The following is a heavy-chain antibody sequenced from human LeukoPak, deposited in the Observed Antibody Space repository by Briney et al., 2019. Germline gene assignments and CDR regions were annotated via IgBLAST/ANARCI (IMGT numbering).Heavy chain of an antibody. V-gene: IGHV3-23*01. J-gene: IGHJ4*02. CDR2: ISGSGGST. CDR3: AKVDFGVVIIGFFDY. Sequence: GGSLRLSCAASGFTFSSYAMSWVRQAPGKGPEWVSAISGSGGSTYYADSVKGRFTISRDNSKNTLYLQMNSLRAEDTAVYYCAKVDFGVVIIGFFDYWGQGTLVTVSS. D-gene: IGHD3-3*01. CDR1: GFTFSSYA.